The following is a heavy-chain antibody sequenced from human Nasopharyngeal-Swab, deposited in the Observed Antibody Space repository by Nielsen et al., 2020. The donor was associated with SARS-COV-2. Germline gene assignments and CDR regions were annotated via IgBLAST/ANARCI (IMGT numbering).Heavy chain of an antibody. CDR2: ISSSSSTI. Sequence: GGSLRLSCAASGFTFSSYSMNWVRQAPGKGLEWVSYISSSSSTIYYADSVKGRFTISRDNAKNSLYLQMNSLRAEDTAVYYCAGGSCSGGSCYPTPPYYYYGMDVWGQGTMVTVSS. D-gene: IGHD2-15*01. V-gene: IGHV3-48*04. CDR1: GFTFSSYS. J-gene: IGHJ6*02. CDR3: AGGSCSGGSCYPTPPYYYYGMDV.